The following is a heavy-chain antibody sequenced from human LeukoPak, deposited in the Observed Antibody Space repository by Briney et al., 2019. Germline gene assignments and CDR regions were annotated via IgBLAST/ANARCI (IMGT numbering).Heavy chain of an antibody. CDR3: AXXXXXXXVTAIRGTGDY. CDR2: MNPNSGNT. J-gene: IGHJ4*02. V-gene: IGHV1-8*01. D-gene: IGHD2-21*02. Sequence: ASVKVSCKASGYTFTSYDINWVRPATGQGLEWMGWMNPNSGNTGYAQKFQGRVTMTRNTSISTAYMELSSLRSEDTAVYYCAXXXXXXXVTAIRGTGDYWGQGTLVTVSS. CDR1: GYTFTSYD.